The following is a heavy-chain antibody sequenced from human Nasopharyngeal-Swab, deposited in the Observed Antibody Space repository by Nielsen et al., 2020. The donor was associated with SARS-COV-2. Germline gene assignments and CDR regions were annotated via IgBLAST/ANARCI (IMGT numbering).Heavy chain of an antibody. CDR3: AKDRDDYGDYWGSETFHFDH. D-gene: IGHD4-17*01. Sequence: VRQMPGKGLEWVSSISGSGGNEYYAESVKGRFTISRDNSKNTLYLQMNSLRAEDTAIYYCAKDRDDYGDYWGSETFHFDHWGQGTLVTVSS. J-gene: IGHJ4*02. CDR2: ISGSGGNE. V-gene: IGHV3-23*01.